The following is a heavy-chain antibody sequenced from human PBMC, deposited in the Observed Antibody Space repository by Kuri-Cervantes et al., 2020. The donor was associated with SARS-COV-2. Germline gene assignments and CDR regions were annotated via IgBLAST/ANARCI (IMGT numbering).Heavy chain of an antibody. D-gene: IGHD1-26*01. Sequence: LSLTCAVPGFTFSNYAMHWVRQAPGKGLEWVAVISDDGSNKFYADSVKGRFTISRDNSKNTLYLQMNSLRAEDTAVYYCARGCAWELLCAFDFWGQGTLVTVSS. CDR1: GFTFSNYA. CDR3: ARGCAWELLCAFDF. CDR2: ISDDGSNK. V-gene: IGHV3-30-3*01. J-gene: IGHJ3*01.